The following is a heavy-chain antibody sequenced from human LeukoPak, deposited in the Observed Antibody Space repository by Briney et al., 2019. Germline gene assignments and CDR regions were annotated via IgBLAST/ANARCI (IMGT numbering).Heavy chain of an antibody. J-gene: IGHJ4*02. D-gene: IGHD2-8*02. CDR2: ISDSVNAA. V-gene: IGHV3-23*01. Sequence: GGSLRLSCEASGFTFSKYAMSGVPDAPGGGLGCVSAISDSVNAAYSADSVQGRFSLSRDNSTNAECLQMNTLRVADTAVYYCARIPTRSGGSEPTNHIDYWGRGTLVTVSS. CDR3: ARIPTRSGGSEPTNHIDY. CDR1: GFTFSKYA.